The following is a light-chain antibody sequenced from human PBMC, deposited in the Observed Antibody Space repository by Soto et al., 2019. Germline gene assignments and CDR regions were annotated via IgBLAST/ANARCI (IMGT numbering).Light chain of an antibody. V-gene: IGKV3-11*01. Sequence: EIVLTQSPATLSLSPGERATLSCRASQSVNSYLAWYQQKPGQAPRLLIYDASNRATGIPARFSGSDSETXXXLXISSLEPEDFEVYYCQQRANWPYTFGQGTKLEIK. CDR1: QSVNSY. CDR3: QQRANWPYT. CDR2: DAS. J-gene: IGKJ2*01.